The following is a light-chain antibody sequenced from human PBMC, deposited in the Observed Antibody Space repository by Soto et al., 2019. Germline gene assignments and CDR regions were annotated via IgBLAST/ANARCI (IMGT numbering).Light chain of an antibody. CDR3: SSYTSISTLYV. V-gene: IGLV2-14*01. Sequence: QSVLTQPASVSGSPGQSITISCTGTNSDVRGYNYVSWYQQHPGKAPELMIYEVSHRPSGVSNRFSCSKSDNTASLTIPGLQAEDEADYYCSSYTSISTLYVFGTGTKVTVL. J-gene: IGLJ1*01. CDR1: NSDVRGYNY. CDR2: EVS.